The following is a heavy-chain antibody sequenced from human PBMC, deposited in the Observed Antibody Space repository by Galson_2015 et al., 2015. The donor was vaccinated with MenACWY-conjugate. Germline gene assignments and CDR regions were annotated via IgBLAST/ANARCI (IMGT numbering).Heavy chain of an antibody. J-gene: IGHJ5*02. CDR1: GYTFTNYD. CDR2: ISHYNGNT. D-gene: IGHD3-10*01. Sequence: SVKVSCKASGYTFTNYDITWVRQAPGQGLEWMGWISHYNGNTRFGGKVQGRVSMTTDTSTNTAYMELRSLRSDDTAVYYCARVSLRDSGSNPNWLDPWGQGTLVTVSS. CDR3: ARVSLRDSGSNPNWLDP. V-gene: IGHV1-18*04.